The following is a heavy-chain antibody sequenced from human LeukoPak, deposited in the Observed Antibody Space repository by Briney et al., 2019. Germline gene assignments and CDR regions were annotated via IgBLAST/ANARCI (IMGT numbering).Heavy chain of an antibody. D-gene: IGHD4-23*01. Sequence: SETLSLTCSVSGGSLITYSWSWVRQSPGKRLEWIGYIYYGGTTNYNPSLKSRVTISADTAKNQFSLRLRSVTAADTAIYYCARDTTVASGMQHWGQGPLVTVSS. V-gene: IGHV4-59*01. J-gene: IGHJ4*02. CDR3: ARDTTVASGMQH. CDR1: GGSLITYS. CDR2: IYYGGTT.